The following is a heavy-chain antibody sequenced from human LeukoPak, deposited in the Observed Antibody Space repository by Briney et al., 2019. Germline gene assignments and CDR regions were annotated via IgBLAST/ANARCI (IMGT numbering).Heavy chain of an antibody. Sequence: SETLSLTCIVSGGXISSYYWSWIRQPPGKGLEWIGYIYYSGSTNYNPSLKSRVTISVDTSKNQFSLKLSSVTAADTAVYYCARGDDYSSSSWFDPWGQGTLVTVSS. CDR2: IYYSGST. CDR3: ARGDDYSSSSWFDP. CDR1: GGXISSYY. D-gene: IGHD6-6*01. J-gene: IGHJ5*02. V-gene: IGHV4-59*01.